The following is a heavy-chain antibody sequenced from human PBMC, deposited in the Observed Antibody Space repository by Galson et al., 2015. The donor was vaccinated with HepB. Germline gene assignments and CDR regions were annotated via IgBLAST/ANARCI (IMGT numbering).Heavy chain of an antibody. J-gene: IGHJ3*02. CDR1: GYTFTSYY. CDR3: ARDGGGSSTSCYSCAFDI. V-gene: IGHV1-46*01. D-gene: IGHD2-2*02. CDR2: INPSGGST. Sequence: SVKVSCKASGYTFTSYYMHWVRQAPGQGLEWMGIINPSGGSTSYAQKFQGRVTMTRDTSTSTVYMELSSLRSEDTAVYYCARDGGGSSTSCYSCAFDIWGQGTMVTVSS.